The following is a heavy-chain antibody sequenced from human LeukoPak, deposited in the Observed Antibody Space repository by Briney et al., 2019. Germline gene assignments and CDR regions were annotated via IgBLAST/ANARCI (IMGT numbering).Heavy chain of an antibody. D-gene: IGHD5-24*01. CDR2: IGTAGDT. J-gene: IGHJ5*02. CDR1: GFTFSSYD. CDR3: ARDLRRRSPGWFDP. V-gene: IGHV3-13*01. Sequence: GGSLRLSCAASGFTFSSYDMHWVRQATGKGLEWVSAIGTAGDTYYPGSVKGRFTISRDNAKNSLYLQMNSLRAEDTAVYYCARDLRRRSPGWFDPWGQGTLVTVSS.